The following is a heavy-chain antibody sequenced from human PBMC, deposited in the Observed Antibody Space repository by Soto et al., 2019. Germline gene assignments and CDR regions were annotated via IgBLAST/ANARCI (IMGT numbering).Heavy chain of an antibody. CDR1: GFSFTTYP. Sequence: GGSLRLSCSASGFSFTTYPMYWVRQAPGKGLEFVSSISSNGGSTYYADSVKGRFTISRDNSRNTLYLQMSSLRAEDTAAYYCVTAMYYTDSSGYTRCFDYWGQGTLVTVSS. CDR2: ISSNGGST. V-gene: IGHV3-64D*06. J-gene: IGHJ4*02. D-gene: IGHD3-22*01. CDR3: VTAMYYTDSSGYTRCFDY.